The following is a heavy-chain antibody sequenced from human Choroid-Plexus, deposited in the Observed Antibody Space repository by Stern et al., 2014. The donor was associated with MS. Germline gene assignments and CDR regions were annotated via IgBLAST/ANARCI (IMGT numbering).Heavy chain of an antibody. J-gene: IGHJ4*02. CDR3: VRVSGSSGSDF. V-gene: IGHV3-72*01. Sequence: EVQLVQSGGGLVQPGGSLRLSCVASGFTLSDHYMDWVRQAPGKGLEWVGRIRNKANSYTTQYAASVKGRCVISRDDSKNSLYLQMNSLKSEDTAVYYCVRVSGSSGSDFWGQGTLVSVSS. CDR1: GFTLSDHY. CDR2: IRNKANSYTT. D-gene: IGHD6-19*01.